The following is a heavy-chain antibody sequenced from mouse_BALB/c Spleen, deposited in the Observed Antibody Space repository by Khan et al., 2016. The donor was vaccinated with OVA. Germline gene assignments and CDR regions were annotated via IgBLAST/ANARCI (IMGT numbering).Heavy chain of an antibody. Sequence: EVQLQESGPGLVKPSQSLSLTCTVTGFSITSDYAWNWIRQFPGNKLEWMGYLSSTGSTSYTPSLKSRISITRDTSKNQYFLQLKSVTTEDTSTYYCARTLYYSYGYALDCWGRGTSVTVSS. D-gene: IGHD2-14*01. V-gene: IGHV3-2*02. CDR3: ARTLYYSYGYALDC. J-gene: IGHJ4*01. CDR1: GFSITSDYA. CDR2: LSSTGST.